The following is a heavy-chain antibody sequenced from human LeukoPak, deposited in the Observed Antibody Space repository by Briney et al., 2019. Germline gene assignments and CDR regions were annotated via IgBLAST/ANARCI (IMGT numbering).Heavy chain of an antibody. Sequence: PSETLSLTCTVSGGSVSSGSYYWSWIRQPPGKGLERIGYIYYSGSTNYNPSLKSRVTISVDTSKNQFSLKLRSVTAADTAVYCCARDQRTVGYYGMDVWGRGTTVTVSS. D-gene: IGHD1-26*01. J-gene: IGHJ6*02. CDR1: GGSVSSGSYY. CDR3: ARDQRTVGYYGMDV. V-gene: IGHV4-61*01. CDR2: IYYSGST.